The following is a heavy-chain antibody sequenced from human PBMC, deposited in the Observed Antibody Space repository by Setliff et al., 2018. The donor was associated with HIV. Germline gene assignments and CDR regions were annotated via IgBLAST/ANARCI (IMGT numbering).Heavy chain of an antibody. CDR1: GVSISDNNW. Sequence: SETLSLTCVVSGVSISDNNWWSWVRQPPGRGLEWIGEVYHTGSTNYNPSLKSRVSTSIDKSKNQFSLKIDSVTAADTAVYYCARASSDIPGVDSNYFVDWGQGTLVTVSS. V-gene: IGHV4-4*02. J-gene: IGHJ4*02. CDR3: ARASSDIPGVDSNYFVD. D-gene: IGHD2-2*01. CDR2: VYHTGST.